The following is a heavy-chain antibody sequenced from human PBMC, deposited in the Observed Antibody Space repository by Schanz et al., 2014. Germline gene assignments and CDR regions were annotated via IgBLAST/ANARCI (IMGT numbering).Heavy chain of an antibody. CDR3: AKSQGSSFDS. J-gene: IGHJ4*02. Sequence: EVQLVESGGGLVQPGGSLRLSCSASGFTFSIYAMHWVRQAPGKGLEYVSAISHDGYSTYYADSVKGRFTISRDNSKNTLYLQMNSLRAEDTAVYYCAKSQGSSFDSWGQGTLVTVSS. CDR2: ISHDGYST. V-gene: IGHV3-64D*06. D-gene: IGHD6-13*01. CDR1: GFTFSIYA.